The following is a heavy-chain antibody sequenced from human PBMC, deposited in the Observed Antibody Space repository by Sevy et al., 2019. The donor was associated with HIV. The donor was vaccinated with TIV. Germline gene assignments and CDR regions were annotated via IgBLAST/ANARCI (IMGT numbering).Heavy chain of an antibody. CDR1: GGSVSSGSYY. J-gene: IGHJ3*02. CDR2: IYYSGRT. V-gene: IGHV4-61*01. Sequence: SETLSLTCTVSGGSVSSGSYYWSWIRQPPGKGLEWIGYIYYSGRTNYNPSLKSRVTISVDTSKNQFSLKLSSVTAADTAVYYYAIDAGATPRDAFDIWGQGTMVTVSS. CDR3: AIDAGATPRDAFDI. D-gene: IGHD1-26*01.